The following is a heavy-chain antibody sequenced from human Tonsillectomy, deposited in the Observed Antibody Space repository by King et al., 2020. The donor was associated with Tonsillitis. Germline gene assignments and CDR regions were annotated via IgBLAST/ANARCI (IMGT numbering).Heavy chain of an antibody. Sequence: VQLVESGGGLVKPGGSRRLSCAASGLSFCDYYMSCIRQALGKGLEWVSYISSGGFNIYYADSVKGRFTISRDNAERSLYLQMNSLRPEDTAVYYCARGSMGAAFDFWGQGTRVIVSS. CDR2: ISSGGFNI. D-gene: IGHD3-16*01. CDR3: ARGSMGAAFDF. J-gene: IGHJ3*01. CDR1: GLSFCDYY. V-gene: IGHV3-11*01.